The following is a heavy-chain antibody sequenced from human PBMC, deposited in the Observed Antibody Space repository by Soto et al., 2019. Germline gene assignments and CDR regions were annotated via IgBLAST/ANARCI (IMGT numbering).Heavy chain of an antibody. D-gene: IGHD2-15*01. V-gene: IGHV3-15*07. CDR3: TTGLYNSGGVDY. Sequence: PXXSLRLSCAASCFTFRNAWMNWVRQAPGKGLEXVGLIXSKTDSGTKGXXTISRDDXXSMLFLQMNSLTTEDTAVYYCTTGLYNSGGVDYWGQGTLVTVSS. CDR1: CFTFRNAW. CDR2: IXSKTDSGT. J-gene: IGHJ4*02.